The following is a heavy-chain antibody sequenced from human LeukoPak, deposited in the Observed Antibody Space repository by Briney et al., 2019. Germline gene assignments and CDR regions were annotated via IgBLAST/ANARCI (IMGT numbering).Heavy chain of an antibody. J-gene: IGHJ4*02. CDR1: GGSISPFY. CDR3: ARHGYCSGGSCYWDY. CDR2: IYYSGST. Sequence: SETLSHTRTVSGGSISPFYWSWIRQPPGKGLEWIAYIYYSGSTAYNPSLKSRVAISVDTSNNQVSLKLSSVTAADTAVYYCARHGYCSGGSCYWDYWGQGTLVTVSS. V-gene: IGHV4-59*08. D-gene: IGHD2-15*01.